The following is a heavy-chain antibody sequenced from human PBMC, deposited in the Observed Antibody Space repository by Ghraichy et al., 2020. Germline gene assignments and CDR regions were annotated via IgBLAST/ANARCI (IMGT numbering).Heavy chain of an antibody. CDR1: GYSFTTYW. CDR3: ARPPTRIAVTGTGWYFDL. J-gene: IGHJ2*01. Sequence: GESLNISCKGSGYSFTTYWIGWVRQMPGKGLEWMGLIYPGDSDTRYSPSFQGQVTISADKSTSTAYLQWSSLKASDTAMYYCARPPTRIAVTGTGWYFDLWGRGTLVSVSS. CDR2: IYPGDSDT. V-gene: IGHV5-51*01. D-gene: IGHD6-13*01.